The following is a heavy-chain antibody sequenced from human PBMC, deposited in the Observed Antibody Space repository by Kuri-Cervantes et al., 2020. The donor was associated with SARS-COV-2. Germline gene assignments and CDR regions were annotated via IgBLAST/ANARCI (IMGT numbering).Heavy chain of an antibody. CDR1: GFTFSDYY. CDR3: ARMYNWNYGYLDDY. J-gene: IGHJ4*02. Sequence: GGSLRLSCAASGFTFSDYYMSWIRQAPGKGLEWVSYISSSSSYIYYADSVKGRFTISRDNAKNSLYLQMNSLRAEDTAVYYCARMYNWNYGYLDDYWGQGTLVTVSS. CDR2: ISSSSSYI. D-gene: IGHD1-7*01. V-gene: IGHV3-11*06.